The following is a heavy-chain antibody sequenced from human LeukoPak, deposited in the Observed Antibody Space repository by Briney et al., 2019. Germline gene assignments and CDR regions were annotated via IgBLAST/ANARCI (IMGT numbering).Heavy chain of an antibody. Sequence: GGSLRLSCAASGFTFSSYSMNWVRQAPGKGLEWVSYISRSGSSTYYADSAEGRFIISRDNAKNSLYLQMNGLRDEDTAVYYCARDVVWGYYYYGMDVWGQGTTVTVSS. V-gene: IGHV3-48*02. CDR1: GFTFSSYS. J-gene: IGHJ6*02. CDR2: ISRSGSST. CDR3: ARDVVWGYYYYGMDV. D-gene: IGHD2-8*01.